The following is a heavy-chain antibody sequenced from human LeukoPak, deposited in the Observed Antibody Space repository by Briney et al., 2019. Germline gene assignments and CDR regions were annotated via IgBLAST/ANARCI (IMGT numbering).Heavy chain of an antibody. Sequence: SETLSLTCTVSGGSISSNSYYWGWIRQPPGKGLVWIVSIYYSGSTDYNPSLKTRVNIFVDTYKNLLSLKLSSVTAADTAVYYCARQYSSAWYSADYWGQGTLVTVSS. CDR3: ARQYSSAWYSADY. J-gene: IGHJ4*02. V-gene: IGHV4-39*01. D-gene: IGHD6-19*01. CDR1: GGSISSNSYY. CDR2: IYYSGST.